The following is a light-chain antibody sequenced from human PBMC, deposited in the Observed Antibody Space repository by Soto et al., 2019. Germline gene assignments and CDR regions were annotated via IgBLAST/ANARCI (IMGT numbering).Light chain of an antibody. CDR3: QQTFRTPHT. CDR2: SAS. V-gene: IGKV1-39*01. CDR1: QTISSY. Sequence: DIQMTQSPASLSASVGDRVTITCRASQTISSYLNWYQQKAGAAPKLLIYSASTLQSGVPSRFSGSGFGTDYTLTISSLQPADFAVYYCQQTFRTPHTCGQGTKLDIK. J-gene: IGKJ2*01.